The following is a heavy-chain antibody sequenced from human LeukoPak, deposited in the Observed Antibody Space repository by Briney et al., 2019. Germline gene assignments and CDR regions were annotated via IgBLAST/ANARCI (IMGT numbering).Heavy chain of an antibody. D-gene: IGHD5-24*01. J-gene: IGHJ3*02. CDR1: GFTFSSYD. CDR3: AREKMASGSFDALDI. V-gene: IGHV3-13*01. Sequence: GGSLRLSCAASGFTFSSYDMHWVRQRTGKGLEWVSAIGSGGDIYYADSVKGRFTISRENAKNSLYLQMNSLRDGDTAVYYCAREKMASGSFDALDIWGQGTMVTVSS. CDR2: IGSGGDI.